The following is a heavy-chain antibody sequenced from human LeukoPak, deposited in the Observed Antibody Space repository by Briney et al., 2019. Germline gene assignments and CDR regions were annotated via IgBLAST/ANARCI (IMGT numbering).Heavy chain of an antibody. Sequence: GGPLRLSCAASGFTFSSYAMSGVRQAPGKGLEWVSAISDSGGSTYDAGSVKGRFTISRDNSKNTLYLQMNSLRAEDTAVYYCAKDTSIGRYCTNGVCSPFDYWGQGTLVTVSS. CDR3: AKDTSIGRYCTNGVCSPFDY. CDR2: ISDSGGST. V-gene: IGHV3-23*01. D-gene: IGHD2-8*01. CDR1: GFTFSSYA. J-gene: IGHJ4*02.